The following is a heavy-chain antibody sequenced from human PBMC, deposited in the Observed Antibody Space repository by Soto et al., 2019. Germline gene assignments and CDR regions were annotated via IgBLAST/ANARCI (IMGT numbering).Heavy chain of an antibody. CDR3: ARVYCIGGGCSYYAFDI. CDR1: GGSISTYY. CDR2: IYYSGST. Sequence: SETLSLTCSVSGGSISTYYWSWIRQPPGKGLEWIGYIYYSGSTNYNPSLKSRVTISVDTSKNQFSLRLTSVTAADTAVYYCARVYCIGGGCSYYAFDIWGQGTMVTVSS. D-gene: IGHD2-15*01. J-gene: IGHJ3*02. V-gene: IGHV4-59*12.